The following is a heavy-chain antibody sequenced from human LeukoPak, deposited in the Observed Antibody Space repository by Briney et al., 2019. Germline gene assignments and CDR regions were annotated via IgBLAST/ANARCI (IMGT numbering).Heavy chain of an antibody. D-gene: IGHD2-21*01. J-gene: IGHJ3*02. CDR1: GFTFKNAW. CDR3: IPMWAFDI. V-gene: IGHV3-15*01. Sequence: PGGSLRLSCAASGFTFKNAWMSWVRQAPGKGLEWVGHIKSRNDGGTSDYAAAVKARFTISRDDSKDTMYLQMNSLKTEDTDEYYCIPMWAFDIWGQGTMVTVS. CDR2: IKSRNDGGTS.